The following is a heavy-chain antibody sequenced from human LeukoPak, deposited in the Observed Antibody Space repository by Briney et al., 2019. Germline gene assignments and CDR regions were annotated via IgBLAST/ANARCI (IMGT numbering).Heavy chain of an antibody. CDR1: GYTFTSYY. Sequence: ASMKVSCKASGYTFTSYYMHWVRQAPGQGLEWMGIINPSGGSTSYAQKFQGRVTMTRDTSTSTVYMELSSLRSEDTAVYYCARELITMVRGVIITGYYYGMDVWGQGTTVTVSS. D-gene: IGHD3-10*01. CDR2: INPSGGST. V-gene: IGHV1-46*01. J-gene: IGHJ6*02. CDR3: ARELITMVRGVIITGYYYGMDV.